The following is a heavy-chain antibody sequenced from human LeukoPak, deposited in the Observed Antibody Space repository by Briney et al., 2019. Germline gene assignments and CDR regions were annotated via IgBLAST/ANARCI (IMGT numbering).Heavy chain of an antibody. Sequence: PGGSPRLSCAASGFTFSSYSMNWVRQAPGKGLEWVSSISSSSSYIYYADSVKGRFTISRDNAKNSLYLQMNSLRAEDTAVYYCARAGDSSGYYYGYWGQGTLVTVSS. CDR1: GFTFSSYS. D-gene: IGHD3-22*01. CDR3: ARAGDSSGYYYGY. J-gene: IGHJ4*02. CDR2: ISSSSSYI. V-gene: IGHV3-21*01.